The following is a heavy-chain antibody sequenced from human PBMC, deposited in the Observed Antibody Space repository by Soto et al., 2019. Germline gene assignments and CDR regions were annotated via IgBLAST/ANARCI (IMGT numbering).Heavy chain of an antibody. CDR3: ARGGIRYFDWLLHYFDY. Sequence: PSETLSLTCAVYVGSFSGYNWSWIRQPPGNGLEWIGEINHSGSTNYNPSLKSRVTISVDTSKNQFSLKLSSVTAADTAVYYCARGGIRYFDWLLHYFDYWGQGTLVTVSS. CDR1: VGSFSGYN. CDR2: INHSGST. V-gene: IGHV4-34*01. J-gene: IGHJ4*02. D-gene: IGHD3-9*01.